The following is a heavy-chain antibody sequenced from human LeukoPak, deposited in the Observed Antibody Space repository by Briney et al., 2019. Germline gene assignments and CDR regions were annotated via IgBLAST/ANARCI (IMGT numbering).Heavy chain of an antibody. CDR2: LRSKANSYAT. CDR3: TRDSSLSPPSRGWFDP. CDR1: GFTFSGPD. J-gene: IGHJ5*02. Sequence: GGSLRLSCAASGFTFSGPDMHWVRQASGKGREWVGRLRSKANSYATAYAASVKGRFTISRDDSKNKAYLQINSVETEDTPVYYCTRDSSLSPPSRGWFDPWGQGTLVTVSS. V-gene: IGHV3-73*01. D-gene: IGHD3-22*01.